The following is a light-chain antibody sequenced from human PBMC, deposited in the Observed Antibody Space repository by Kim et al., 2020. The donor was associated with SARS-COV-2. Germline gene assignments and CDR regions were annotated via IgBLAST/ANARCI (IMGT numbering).Light chain of an antibody. Sequence: SYELTQPPSVSVAPGKTARITCGGNNIGSKSVHSYQQKPGQAPVLVIYYDSDRPSGIPERFSGSNSGNTATLTISRVEAGDEADYYCQVWDSSSDHWVFGGGTQLTVL. J-gene: IGLJ3*02. CDR3: QVWDSSSDHWV. V-gene: IGLV3-21*04. CDR1: NIGSKS. CDR2: YDS.